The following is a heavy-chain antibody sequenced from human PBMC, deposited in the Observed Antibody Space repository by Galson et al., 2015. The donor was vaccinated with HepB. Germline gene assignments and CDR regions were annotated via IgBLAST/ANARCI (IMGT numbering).Heavy chain of an antibody. V-gene: IGHV3-21*06. CDR1: GFNFNAYN. CDR2: IGSSSLHI. D-gene: IGHD1-26*01. CDR3: VSLEWDRSSSFES. Sequence: SLRLSCAASGFNFNAYNMHWVRRAPGKGLEWVSSIGSSSLHIHYADSVKGRFIVSRDNARNTLSLQMSSLRAEDTAVYFCVSLEWDRSSSFESWGQGTMVTVSS. J-gene: IGHJ3*02.